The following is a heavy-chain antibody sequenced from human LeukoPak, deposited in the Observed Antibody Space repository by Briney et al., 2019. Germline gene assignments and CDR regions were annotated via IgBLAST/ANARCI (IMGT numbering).Heavy chain of an antibody. Sequence: SETLSLTCTVSGGSISSGSYYWSWIRQPAGKGLDWIGRIYTSGSTNYNPSLKSRVTISVDTPKNQFSLKLSSVTAADTAVYYCARDGGWFDPWGQGTLVTVSS. V-gene: IGHV4-61*02. J-gene: IGHJ5*02. CDR1: GGSISSGSYY. CDR2: IYTSGST. D-gene: IGHD3-16*01. CDR3: ARDGGWFDP.